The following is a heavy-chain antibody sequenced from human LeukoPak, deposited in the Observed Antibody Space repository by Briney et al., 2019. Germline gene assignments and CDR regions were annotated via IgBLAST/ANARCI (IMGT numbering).Heavy chain of an antibody. V-gene: IGHV3-30*03. D-gene: IGHD3-9*01. J-gene: IGHJ4*02. CDR1: GFTFSSYG. Sequence: PGGFLRLSCAASGFTFSSYGMHWVRQAPGKGLEWVAVISYDGSNKYYADSVKGRFTISRDNSKNTLYLQMNSLRAEDTAVYYCARRYFDYWGQGTLVTVSS. CDR3: ARRYFDY. CDR2: ISYDGSNK.